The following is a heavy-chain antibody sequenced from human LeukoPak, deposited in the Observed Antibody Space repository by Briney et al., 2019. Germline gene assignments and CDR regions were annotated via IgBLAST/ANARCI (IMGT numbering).Heavy chain of an antibody. CDR1: GFTFTNAR. J-gene: IGHJ4*02. V-gene: IGHV3-15*01. Sequence: PRGSLRLSCAASGFTFTNARMSWVRQAPGKGLEWVGRVTSKTEGGTADYSAPVKGRFTISRDDSKNILYLQMSSLETEDTGVYYCTTVGNWNPRSYWGQGTLVTVSS. CDR2: VTSKTEGGTA. CDR3: TTVGNWNPRSY. D-gene: IGHD1-20*01.